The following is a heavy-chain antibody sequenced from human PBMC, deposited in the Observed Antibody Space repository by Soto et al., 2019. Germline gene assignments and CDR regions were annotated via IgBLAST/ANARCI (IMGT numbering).Heavy chain of an antibody. J-gene: IGHJ6*02. CDR2: MAPSGSS. CDR1: NASISSYY. CDR3: ARDGNFGDDIHDYYGMDV. Sequence: QVRLQESGPGLVKPSETLSLTCTVSNASISSYYWSWIRQPPGKRLEWIGYMAPSGSSKYNPSLAGRVTISVDTSNNQLSLKLTSVTAADTAGYYCARDGNFGDDIHDYYGMDVWGRGTTVTVSS. V-gene: IGHV4-59*01. D-gene: IGHD4-17*01.